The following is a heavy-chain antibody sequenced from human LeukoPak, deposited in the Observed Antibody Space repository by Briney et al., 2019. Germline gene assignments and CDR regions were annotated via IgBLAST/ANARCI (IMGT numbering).Heavy chain of an antibody. V-gene: IGHV3-7*01. J-gene: IGHJ6*03. D-gene: IGHD3-10*01. CDR3: ARLSAYFYGSYFYYYMDV. Sequence: GGSLRLSCEGSGFSFSSYWMTWVRQLPGKGPEWVANIRQDESERYFADSVKGRFTISRDNAKKSVYLHMSSLRAEDAALYYCARLSAYFYGSYFYYYMDVWGKGTKVTVSS. CDR2: IRQDESER. CDR1: GFSFSSYW.